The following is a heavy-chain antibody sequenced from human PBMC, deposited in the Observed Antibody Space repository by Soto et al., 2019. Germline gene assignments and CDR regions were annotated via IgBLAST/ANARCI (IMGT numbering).Heavy chain of an antibody. D-gene: IGHD3-10*01. J-gene: IGHJ4*02. CDR1: GYTFTSYG. CDR3: ASGWFGEFVYYFDY. CDR2: ISAYNGNT. V-gene: IGHV1-18*01. Sequence: GASVKVSCKASGYTFTSYGISWVRQAPGQGLEWMGWISAYNGNTNYAQKLQGRVTMTTDTSTSTAYMELRSLGSDDTAVYYCASGWFGEFVYYFDYWGQGTPVTVS.